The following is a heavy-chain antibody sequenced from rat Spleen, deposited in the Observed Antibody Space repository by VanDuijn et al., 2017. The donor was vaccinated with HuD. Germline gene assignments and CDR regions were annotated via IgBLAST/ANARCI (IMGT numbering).Heavy chain of an antibody. CDR1: GFSLTDYS. D-gene: IGHD1-2*01. CDR3: ARADIASISSDGI. Sequence: EVQLKESGPGLVQPSQTLSLTCTVSGFSLTDYSVHWVRQPPGKGLEWMGVMWSGGSTDYKSALKSRLSSSRDTSKNQVYLKVNSLQTGDTATFYCARADIASISSDGIWGQGVMVTVSS. V-gene: IGHV2S63*01. CDR2: MWSGGST. J-gene: IGHJ2*01.